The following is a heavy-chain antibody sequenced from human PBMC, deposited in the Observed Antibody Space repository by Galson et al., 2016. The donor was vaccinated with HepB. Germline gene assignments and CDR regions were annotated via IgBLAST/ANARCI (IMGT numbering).Heavy chain of an antibody. J-gene: IGHJ4*02. Sequence: SLRLSCAASGFVFSYFELNWVRQAPGKGLEWVSYITNTGSTIYYAESVKGRFTLSRDYAKNLLWLQLNSLRADDTAVYYCARGAGTATGPNYYDYGRPGTLVTVSS. D-gene: IGHD6-13*01. V-gene: IGHV3-48*03. CDR2: ITNTGSTI. CDR3: ARGAGTATGPNYYDY. CDR1: GFVFSYFE.